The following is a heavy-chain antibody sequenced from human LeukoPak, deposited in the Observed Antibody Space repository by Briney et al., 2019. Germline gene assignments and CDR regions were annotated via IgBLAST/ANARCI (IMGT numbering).Heavy chain of an antibody. V-gene: IGHV3-66*01. Sequence: PGGSLRLSCAASGLTISNNFMGWVRQAPGKGLEWVSLIYSGDSTYSADSVKGRFTISRDSSRNTLHLQMNSLRAEDTAVYYCARDTDYYGSGRHGYFDHWGQGTLVTVSS. D-gene: IGHD3-10*01. CDR2: IYSGDST. J-gene: IGHJ1*01. CDR3: ARDTDYYGSGRHGYFDH. CDR1: GLTISNNF.